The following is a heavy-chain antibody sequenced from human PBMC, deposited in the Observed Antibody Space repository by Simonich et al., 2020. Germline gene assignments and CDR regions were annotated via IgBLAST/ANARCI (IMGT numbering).Heavy chain of an antibody. V-gene: IGHV1-2*02. D-gene: IGHD6-13*01. CDR3: AREEANGYSSSWNWFDP. CDR1: GYTFTGYY. Sequence: QVQLVQSGAEVKKPGASVKVSCKASGYTFTGYYMHGGKQAPGQGSEWKRRTNPSRGGKNYAQKLQGRVTMTRETSISTDYMELSRLRSDDTAVYYCAREEANGYSSSWNWFDPWGQGTLVTVSS. J-gene: IGHJ5*02. CDR2: TNPSRGGK.